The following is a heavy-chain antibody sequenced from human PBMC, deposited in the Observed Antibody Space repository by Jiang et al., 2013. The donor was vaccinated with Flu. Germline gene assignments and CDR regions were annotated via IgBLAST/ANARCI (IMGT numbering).Heavy chain of an antibody. D-gene: IGHD4/OR15-4a*01. J-gene: IGHJ6*02. CDR3: ARDRDFGPKSYNYGLAV. CDR2: IIPVFGTS. Sequence: GAEVKKPGSSVKVSCKASGGTFNTYGISWVRQTPGQGLEWVGGIIPVFGTSNYAQRFQGRVTITADKSTATAYMELNSLRSDDTAVYYCARDRDFGPKSYNYGLAVWGQGTTVTVSS. V-gene: IGHV1-69*06. CDR1: GGTFNTYG.